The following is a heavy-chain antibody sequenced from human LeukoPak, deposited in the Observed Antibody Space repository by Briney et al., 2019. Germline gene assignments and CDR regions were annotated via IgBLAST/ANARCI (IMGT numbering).Heavy chain of an antibody. CDR2: ISYDGSNK. Sequence: GRSLRLSCAASGFTFSSYGTHWVRQAPGKGLEWVAVISYDGSNKYYADSVKGRFTIPRDNSKNTLYLQMNSLRAEDTAVYYCAKDSGPTPDYWGQGTLVTVSS. CDR3: AKDSGPTPDY. V-gene: IGHV3-30*18. CDR1: GFTFSSYG. J-gene: IGHJ4*02. D-gene: IGHD4-17*01.